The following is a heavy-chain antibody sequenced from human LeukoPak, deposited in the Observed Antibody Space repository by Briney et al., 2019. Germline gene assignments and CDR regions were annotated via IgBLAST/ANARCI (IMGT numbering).Heavy chain of an antibody. D-gene: IGHD3-22*01. CDR3: ARVPSDDSSGYYLGYFDY. J-gene: IGHJ4*02. CDR2: IYSGGST. Sequence: PGGSLRLSCAASEFTFSNFWMSWVRQAPGRGLEWVSVIYSGGSTYYADSVKGRFTISRDNSKNTLYLQMNSLRAEDTAVYYCARVPSDDSSGYYLGYFDYWGQGTLVTVSS. V-gene: IGHV3-66*01. CDR1: EFTFSNFW.